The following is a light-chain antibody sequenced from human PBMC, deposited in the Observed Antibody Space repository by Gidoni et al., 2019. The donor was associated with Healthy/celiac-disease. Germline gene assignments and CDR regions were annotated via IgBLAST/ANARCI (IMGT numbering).Light chain of an antibody. J-gene: IGLJ3*02. CDR1: SSDVGSYHL. Sequence: QSALTQPSSLSGSPGQSISISCTGTSSDVGSYHLVSLSQQHPGKAPKLMFYEVSKRPSGVSNRFSGSKSGNTASLTISGRQAEDEADYYCCSYAGSSTWVFGGGTKLTVL. V-gene: IGLV2-23*02. CDR3: CSYAGSSTWV. CDR2: EVS.